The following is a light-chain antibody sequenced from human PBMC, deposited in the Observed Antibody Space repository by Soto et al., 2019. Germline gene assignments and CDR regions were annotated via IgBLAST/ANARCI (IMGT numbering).Light chain of an antibody. CDR3: QQSYSTPL. CDR1: QSISSY. V-gene: IGKV1-39*01. J-gene: IGKJ3*01. CDR2: AAS. Sequence: DIQMTQSPSSLSASVGDRVTITCRASQSISSYLNWYQQKPGKAPKLLIYAASSLQSGVPSRFSGSKSGTDFTLTISSLQPEDFATYYCQQSYSTPLFGPGTQVDIK.